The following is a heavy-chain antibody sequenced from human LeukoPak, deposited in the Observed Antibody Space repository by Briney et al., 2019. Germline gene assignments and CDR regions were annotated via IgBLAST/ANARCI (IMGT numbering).Heavy chain of an antibody. D-gene: IGHD6-19*01. J-gene: IGHJ4*02. CDR2: IYYSGST. CDR3: ARRSSGWYREY. CDR1: GDSISSYY. Sequence: SETLSLTCTVSGDSISSYYWSWLRQPPGKGLEWIGYIYYSGSTNYNHSLKSRVTISVDTSKNQFSLKLRSVTAADTAVYFCARRSSGWYREYWGQGTLVTVSS. V-gene: IGHV4-59*12.